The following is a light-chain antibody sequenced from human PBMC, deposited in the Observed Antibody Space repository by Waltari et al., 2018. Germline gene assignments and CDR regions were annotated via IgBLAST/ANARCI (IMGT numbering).Light chain of an antibody. CDR3: CSYAGPYLLCV. J-gene: IGLJ2*01. CDR2: DVT. CDR1: SSVIGAYNF. Sequence: QSALTQPHSVSGSPGQSVTISCTGTSSVIGAYNFVSWYQQHPGKAPTLIIFDVTPRPSWGPGHFSGSQSGKTDYQTISGLQAADEAQSYCCSYAGPYLLCVFGGGTKLTVL. V-gene: IGLV2-11*01.